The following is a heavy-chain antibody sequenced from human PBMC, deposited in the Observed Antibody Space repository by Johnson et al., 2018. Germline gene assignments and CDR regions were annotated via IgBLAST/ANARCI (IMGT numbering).Heavy chain of an antibody. CDR1: GYTFTSYD. J-gene: IGHJ4*02. CDR3: ARPRYSWSFGDYYFDY. Sequence: QVQLVQSGAEVKKPGASVKVSCKASGYTFTSYDINWVRQATGQGLEWMGWMNPNTGNTGYAQRFLGRVTLTRDTSTSTAYMELSSLGPEDPAVYYCARPRYSWSFGDYYFDYWGQGALVTVSS. D-gene: IGHD3-10*01. V-gene: IGHV1-8*01. CDR2: MNPNTGNT.